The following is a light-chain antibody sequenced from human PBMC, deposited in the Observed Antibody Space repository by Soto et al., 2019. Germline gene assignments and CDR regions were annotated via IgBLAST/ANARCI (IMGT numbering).Light chain of an antibody. V-gene: IGKV1D-8*01. Sequence: VIWMTQSPSLLSASTGDRVTSXXRMRQGISSYLAWYQQKPGKAPELXXYAASTLQSGVPSRFSGSGSGTDFTLTISCLQSEDFATYYCQQYYSFPLITFGQGTRLE. J-gene: IGKJ5*01. CDR2: AAS. CDR1: QGISSY. CDR3: QQYYSFPLIT.